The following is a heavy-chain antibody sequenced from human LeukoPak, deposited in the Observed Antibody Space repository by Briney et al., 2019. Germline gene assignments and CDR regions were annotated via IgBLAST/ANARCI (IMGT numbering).Heavy chain of an antibody. CDR1: GYTFTSYG. V-gene: IGHV1-18*01. CDR3: AREELLWFGIYYYYGMDV. CDR2: ISAYNGNT. D-gene: IGHD3-10*01. J-gene: IGHJ6*02. Sequence: GASVKVSCKASGYTFTSYGISWVRQAPGQGLEWMGWISAYNGNTNYAQKLQGSVTMTTDTSTSTAYMELRSLRSDDTAVYYCAREELLWFGIYYYYGMDVWGQGTTVTVSS.